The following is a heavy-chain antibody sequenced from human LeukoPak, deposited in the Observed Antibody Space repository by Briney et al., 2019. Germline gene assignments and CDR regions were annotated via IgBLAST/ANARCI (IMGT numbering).Heavy chain of an antibody. J-gene: IGHJ4*02. V-gene: IGHV3-30*02. D-gene: IGHD3-16*01. CDR2: TPYDGNSK. Sequence: GGSLRLSCAASGFSFSTYGMHWVRQAPGKGLEWVAFTPYDGNSKYYTDSVKGRFTVSKDNLQNTLYLQMNNLGNEDTAGFLCARAEGVDLYFHYRGQGTPVTVSS. CDR1: GFSFSTYG. CDR3: ARAEGVDLYFHY.